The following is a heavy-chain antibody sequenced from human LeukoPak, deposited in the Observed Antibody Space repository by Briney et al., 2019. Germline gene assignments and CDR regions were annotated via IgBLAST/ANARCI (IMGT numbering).Heavy chain of an antibody. D-gene: IGHD4-17*01. CDR2: IYYSGST. V-gene: IGHV4-31*03. Sequence: SETLSLTCTVSGGSISSGGYYWSWIRQHPGKGLEWIGYIYYSGSTYYNPSLKSRVTISVDTSKNQFSLKLSSVTAADTAVYYCARESTVTTMWTAFGIWGQGTMVTVSS. CDR1: GGSISSGGYY. J-gene: IGHJ3*02. CDR3: ARESTVTTMWTAFGI.